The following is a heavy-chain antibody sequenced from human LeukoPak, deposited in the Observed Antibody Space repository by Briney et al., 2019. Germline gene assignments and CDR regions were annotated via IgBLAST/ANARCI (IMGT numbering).Heavy chain of an antibody. CDR1: GYTFTSYG. CDR3: AREAYSRSYPYAHFAY. D-gene: IGHD1-26*01. Sequence: ASVKVSCKASGYTFTSYGISWVRQAPGQGLEWMGWISAYNGNKNYAQNLHRTLTMPTPPSPSTAYMHLRSLRSDDTAVYYCAREAYSRSYPYAHFAYWGQGTLVTVSS. J-gene: IGHJ4*02. V-gene: IGHV1-18*01. CDR2: ISAYNGNK.